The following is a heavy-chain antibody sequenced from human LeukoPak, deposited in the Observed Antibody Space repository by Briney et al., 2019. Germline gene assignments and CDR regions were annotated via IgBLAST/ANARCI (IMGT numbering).Heavy chain of an antibody. CDR1: GFTVSSCY. Sequence: PGSSLRLSCAASGFTVSSCYMSWVRQAPGKGLEWVSAISGSGGSTYYADSVKGRFTISRDNSKNTLYLQMNSLRAEDTAVYYCARGGAALNSYYYGMDVWGQGTTVTVSS. CDR2: ISGSGGST. V-gene: IGHV3-23*01. CDR3: ARGGAALNSYYYGMDV. J-gene: IGHJ6*02. D-gene: IGHD6-6*01.